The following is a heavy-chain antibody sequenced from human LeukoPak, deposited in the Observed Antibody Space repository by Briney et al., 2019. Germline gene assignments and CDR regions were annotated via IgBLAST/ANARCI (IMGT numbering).Heavy chain of an antibody. CDR2: ISYDGSNK. V-gene: IGHV3-30-3*01. CDR3: AKEGPGGLNF. Sequence: GGSLRLSCAASGFTFSSYAMHWVRQAPGKGLEWVAVISYDGSNKYYADSVKGRFTISRDNSKNTLYLQMNSLRPEDTAVYFCAKEGPGGLNFWGQGTLVTVSS. CDR1: GFTFSSYA. J-gene: IGHJ4*02. D-gene: IGHD3-10*01.